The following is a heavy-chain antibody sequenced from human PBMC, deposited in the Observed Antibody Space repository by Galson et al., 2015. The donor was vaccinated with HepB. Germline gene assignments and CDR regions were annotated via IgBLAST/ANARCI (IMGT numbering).Heavy chain of an antibody. CDR1: GFTFDDYG. Sequence: SLRLSCAASGFTFDDYGMSWVRQAPGKGLEWVSGINWNGGSTGYADSVKGRFTISRDNAKNSLYLQMNSLRAEDTALSHCARVASGYTYYFDYWGQGTLVTVSS. J-gene: IGHJ4*02. D-gene: IGHD3-22*01. V-gene: IGHV3-20*01. CDR2: INWNGGST. CDR3: ARVASGYTYYFDY.